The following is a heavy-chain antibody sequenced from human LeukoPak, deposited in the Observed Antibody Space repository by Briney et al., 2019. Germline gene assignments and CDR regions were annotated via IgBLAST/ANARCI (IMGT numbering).Heavy chain of an antibody. J-gene: IGHJ4*02. V-gene: IGHV4-59*08. Sequence: PSETLSLTCTVSGDSISSYYWNWIRQPPGKGLEWIGYIYDSGSTNYNPSLKSRVTISVDTSKNQFSLKLSSVTAADTAVYYCARRRDTAMVNWGQGTLVAVSS. CDR3: ARRRDTAMVN. CDR2: IYDSGST. CDR1: GDSISSYY. D-gene: IGHD5-18*01.